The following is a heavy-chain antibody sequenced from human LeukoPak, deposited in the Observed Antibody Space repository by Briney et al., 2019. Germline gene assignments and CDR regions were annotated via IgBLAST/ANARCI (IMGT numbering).Heavy chain of an antibody. V-gene: IGHV4-34*01. CDR2: IYHTGST. Sequence: SETLSLTCAVYGGSFSNYYWGWIRQPPGKGLEWIGDIYHTGSTTYNPSLKSRVTISVDTSKKQFSLRLSSVTAADTAVYYCARVGYATQRRVLSAVTIPTAGAFDVWGQGTLVAVSS. CDR3: ARVGYATQRRVLSAVTIPTAGAFDV. J-gene: IGHJ3*01. CDR1: GGSFSNYY. D-gene: IGHD4-17*01.